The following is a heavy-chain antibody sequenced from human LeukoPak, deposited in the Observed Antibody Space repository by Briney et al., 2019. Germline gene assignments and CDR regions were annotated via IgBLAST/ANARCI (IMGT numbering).Heavy chain of an antibody. J-gene: IGHJ4*02. V-gene: IGHV3-30*18. D-gene: IGHD5-12*01. CDR1: GFTFSSYG. Sequence: PGGSLRLSCAASGFTFSSYGMHWVRQAPGKGLGWMAVVSDDGSNKYYEDSVRGRFTISRDNSKNTLYLQMSSLRDEDTAVYYCAKPRLRGGYLFDYWGQGTLVTVSS. CDR2: VSDDGSNK. CDR3: AKPRLRGGYLFDY.